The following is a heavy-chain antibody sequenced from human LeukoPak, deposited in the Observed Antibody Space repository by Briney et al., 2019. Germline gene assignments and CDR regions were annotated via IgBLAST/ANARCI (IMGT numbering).Heavy chain of an antibody. CDR2: VSGSGGST. Sequence: SGGSLRLSCAASGFTFSSYAMSWVRQAPGKGLEWVSAVSGSGGSTYYADSVKGLFTISRDNSKNTLYLQMTSLRAEDTAVYYCAKDPPLGPGFGELLQYQDTPDYWGQGTLVTVSS. J-gene: IGHJ4*02. CDR1: GFTFSSYA. CDR3: AKDPPLGPGFGELLQYQDTPDY. D-gene: IGHD3-10*01. V-gene: IGHV3-23*01.